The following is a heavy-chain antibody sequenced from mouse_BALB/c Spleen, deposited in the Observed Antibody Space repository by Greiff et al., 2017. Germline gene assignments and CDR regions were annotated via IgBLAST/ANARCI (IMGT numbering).Heavy chain of an antibody. CDR3: ASYYGSRASPWFAY. J-gene: IGHJ3*01. V-gene: IGHV1-4*01. CDR2: INPSSGYT. Sequence: QVQLQQSGAELARPGASVKMSCKASGYTFTSYKMYWVKQRPGQGLEWIGYINPSSGYTNYKQKFKDKSTLTADKSSSTAYMQLSSLTSEDSAVYYYASYYGSRASPWFAYWGRGTVVTVSA. D-gene: IGHD1-1*01. CDR1: GYTFTSYK.